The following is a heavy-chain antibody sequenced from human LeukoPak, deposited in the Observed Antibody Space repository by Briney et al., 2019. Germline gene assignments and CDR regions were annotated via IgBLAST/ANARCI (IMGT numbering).Heavy chain of an antibody. CDR3: ARERRLYCSSTSCYEDFDY. J-gene: IGHJ4*02. D-gene: IGHD2-2*01. Sequence: GGPLRLSCAASGFTFSTYWMHWVRQAPGKGLVCVSRINSDGSNTRNADSVKGRFTISRDNAKNTLYLQMNSLRAEDTAVYYCARERRLYCSSTSCYEDFDYWGQGTLVTVSS. CDR1: GFTFSTYW. V-gene: IGHV3-74*01. CDR2: INSDGSNT.